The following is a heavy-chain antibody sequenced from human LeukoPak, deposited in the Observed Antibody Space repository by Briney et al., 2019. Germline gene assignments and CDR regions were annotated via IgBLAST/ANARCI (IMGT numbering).Heavy chain of an antibody. CDR1: GFIFSDNY. Sequence: GGSLGLSCAASGFIFSDNYMDWVRQAPGKGLEWVGRIRNKGNSYTTEYAASVKGRFTISRDDSKNSLYLQMNSLKSEDTAVYYCARSSSGWYPLFDYWGQGTLVTVSS. V-gene: IGHV3-72*01. CDR2: IRNKGNSYTT. J-gene: IGHJ4*02. D-gene: IGHD6-13*01. CDR3: ARSSSGWYPLFDY.